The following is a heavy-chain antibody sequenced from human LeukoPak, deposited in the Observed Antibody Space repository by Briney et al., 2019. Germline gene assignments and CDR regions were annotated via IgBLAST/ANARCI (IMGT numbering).Heavy chain of an antibody. J-gene: IGHJ4*02. CDR3: ARGYPPGIAAAGTVGSEFDY. CDR1: GGSISTNSYC. D-gene: IGHD6-13*01. Sequence: SETLSLTCTVSGGSISTNSYCWGWIRQPPGKGLEWIGSIYYSGATYYNPSLNSRVTISVDTSKNHFSLRLSSVTAADTAVYYCARGYPPGIAAAGTVGSEFDYWGQGTLVTVSS. CDR2: IYYSGAT. V-gene: IGHV4-39*02.